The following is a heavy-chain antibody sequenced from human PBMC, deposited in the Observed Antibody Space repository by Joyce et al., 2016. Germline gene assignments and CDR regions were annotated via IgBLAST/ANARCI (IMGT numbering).Heavy chain of an antibody. Sequence: QVYLVQSGAEVKKPGSSVKVSCKTSGGTFSNYAISWVRQAPGQGLEWMGGILPRFGTSNYAQKVQGRVTVTAYESTSTAYMELSSLRSEDTAVYYCAKDTSGYYHLDYWGQGTLVTVSS. CDR2: ILPRFGTS. J-gene: IGHJ4*02. V-gene: IGHV1-69*01. D-gene: IGHD3-22*01. CDR3: AKDTSGYYHLDY. CDR1: GGTFSNYA.